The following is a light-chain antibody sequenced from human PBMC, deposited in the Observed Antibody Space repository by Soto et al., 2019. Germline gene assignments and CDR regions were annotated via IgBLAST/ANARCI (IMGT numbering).Light chain of an antibody. V-gene: IGKV1-5*03. CDR3: QQYNSYLWT. J-gene: IGKJ1*01. CDR1: QGISSW. CDR2: KAS. Sequence: IRMTQSPSSFSASTGDRVTITCRASQGISSWLAWYQQKPGKAPKLLIYKASSLESGVPSRFSGSGSGTEFTLTISSLQPDDFATYYCQQYNSYLWTFGQGTKVDIK.